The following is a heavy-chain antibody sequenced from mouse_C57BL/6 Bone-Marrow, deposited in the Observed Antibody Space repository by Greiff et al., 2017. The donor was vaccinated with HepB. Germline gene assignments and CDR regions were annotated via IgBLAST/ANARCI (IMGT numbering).Heavy chain of an antibody. CDR2: IDPNSGGT. CDR1: GYTFTSYW. V-gene: IGHV1-72*01. Sequence: QVQLKQPGAELVKPGASVKLSCKASGYTFTSYWMHWVKQRPGRGLEWIGRIDPNSGGTKYNEKFKSKATLTVDKPSSTAYMQLSSLTSEDSAVYYCARSGDDGYYVRFDYWGQGTTLTVSS. CDR3: ARSGDDGYYVRFDY. D-gene: IGHD2-3*01. J-gene: IGHJ2*01.